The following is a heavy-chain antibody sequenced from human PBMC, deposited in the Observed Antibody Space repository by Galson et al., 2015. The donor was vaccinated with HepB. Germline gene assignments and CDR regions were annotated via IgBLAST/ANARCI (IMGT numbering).Heavy chain of an antibody. J-gene: IGHJ5*02. CDR2: IYSGGST. Sequence: SLRLSCAASGFTVSSNYMSWVRQAPGKGLEWVSVIYSGGSTYYADSVKGRFTISRHNSKNTLYLQMNSLRAEDTAVYYCARHQRVYYGSGSYSGWFDPWGQGTLVTVSS. D-gene: IGHD3-10*01. V-gene: IGHV3-53*04. CDR1: GFTVSSNY. CDR3: ARHQRVYYGSGSYSGWFDP.